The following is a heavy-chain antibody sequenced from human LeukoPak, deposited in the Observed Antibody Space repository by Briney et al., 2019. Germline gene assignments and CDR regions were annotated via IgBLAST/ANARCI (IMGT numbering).Heavy chain of an antibody. CDR2: ISYDGSNK. J-gene: IGHJ6*02. D-gene: IGHD2-2*01. CDR1: GFTFSSYA. Sequence: PGRSLRLSCAASGFTFSSYAMHWVRQAPGKGLEWVAVISYDGSNKYYADSVKGRFTISRDNSKNTLYLQMNSLRAEDTAVYYCARDAPSFGGTSPNYYYGMDVWGQGTTVTVSS. CDR3: ARDAPSFGGTSPNYYYGMDV. V-gene: IGHV3-30-3*01.